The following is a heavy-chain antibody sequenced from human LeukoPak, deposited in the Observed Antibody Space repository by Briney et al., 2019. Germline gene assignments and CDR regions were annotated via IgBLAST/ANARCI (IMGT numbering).Heavy chain of an antibody. Sequence: PGGSLRLSCAASGFSFSDNYMSWIRQAPGKGLEWVSYISNSGSYTNYPDSVKGRFTISRDNAKNSLYLQLNSLSDEDTAVYYCARARGAGPGGHFDYWGQGTLVTVSS. CDR3: ARARGAGPGGHFDY. CDR2: ISNSGSYT. J-gene: IGHJ4*02. D-gene: IGHD6-19*01. CDR1: GFSFSDNY. V-gene: IGHV3-11*05.